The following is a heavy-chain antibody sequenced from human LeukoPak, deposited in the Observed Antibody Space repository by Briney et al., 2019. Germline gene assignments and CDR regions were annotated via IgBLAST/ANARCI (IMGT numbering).Heavy chain of an antibody. J-gene: IGHJ4*02. CDR2: IYPGDSDT. V-gene: IGHV5-51*01. Sequence: GESLKISCKDSGYSFTTYWIAWVRQMPGKGLEWMGIIYPGDSDTTYSPSFQGQVTISADRSISTAYLQWSSLKASDTAMYYCARHETGPYFDYWGQGTLVTVSS. CDR3: ARHETGPYFDY. CDR1: GYSFTTYW. D-gene: IGHD1-1*01.